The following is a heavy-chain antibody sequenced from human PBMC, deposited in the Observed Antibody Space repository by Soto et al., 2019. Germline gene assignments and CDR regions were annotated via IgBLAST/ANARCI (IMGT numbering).Heavy chain of an antibody. Sequence: PSETLSLTCAVYGGSFSGYYWSWIRQPPGKGLEWIGEINHSGSTNYNPSLKSRVTISVDTSKNQFSLKLSPVTAADTAVYYCAAAYYDILTGYFFDYWGQGTLVTVSS. CDR2: INHSGST. CDR1: GGSFSGYY. CDR3: AAAYYDILTGYFFDY. V-gene: IGHV4-34*01. D-gene: IGHD3-9*01. J-gene: IGHJ4*02.